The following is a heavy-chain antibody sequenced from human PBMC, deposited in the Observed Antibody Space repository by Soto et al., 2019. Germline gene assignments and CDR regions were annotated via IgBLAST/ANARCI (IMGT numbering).Heavy chain of an antibody. Sequence: EVQLVESGGGLVQPGGSLRLSCAASGFAFSSEWMHWVRQAPGKGLVWVSRIDPYDTGITYADSVKGRFTISRDNAKNPLYLQMNSQRAEDTAVYYCTSDTFGARDYWGQGTLVTVSS. CDR2: IDPYDTGI. CDR3: TSDTFGARDY. D-gene: IGHD2-15*01. J-gene: IGHJ4*02. CDR1: GFAFSSEW. V-gene: IGHV3-74*01.